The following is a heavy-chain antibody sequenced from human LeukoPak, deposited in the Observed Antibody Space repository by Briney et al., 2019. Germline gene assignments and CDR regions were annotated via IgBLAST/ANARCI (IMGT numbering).Heavy chain of an antibody. CDR2: IYPGDSDT. Sequence: GESLKISCKGSGYSFTSYGIGWVRQMPGKGLEWMGIIYPGDSDTRYSPSFQGQVTIPADKSISTAYLQWSSLKASDTAMYYCARGIFDSTPLYYYYYYMDVWGKGTTVTVSS. V-gene: IGHV5-51*01. CDR1: GYSFTSYG. D-gene: IGHD2/OR15-2a*01. CDR3: ARGIFDSTPLYYYYYYMDV. J-gene: IGHJ6*03.